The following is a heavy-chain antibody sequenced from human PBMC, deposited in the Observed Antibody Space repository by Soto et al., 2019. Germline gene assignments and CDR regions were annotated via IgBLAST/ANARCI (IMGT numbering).Heavy chain of an antibody. CDR1: GGSFSGYY. V-gene: IGHV4-34*01. Sequence: SETLSLTCAVYGGSFSGYYWSWIRQPPGKGLEWIGEINHSGSTNYNPSLKSRVTISVDTSKNQFSLKLSSVTAADTAVYYCARGYGSGSYYDYWGQGTLVTVSS. J-gene: IGHJ4*02. CDR3: ARGYGSGSYYDY. CDR2: INHSGST. D-gene: IGHD3-10*01.